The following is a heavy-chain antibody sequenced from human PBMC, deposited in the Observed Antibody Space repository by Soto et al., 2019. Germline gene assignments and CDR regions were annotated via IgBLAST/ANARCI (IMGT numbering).Heavy chain of an antibody. D-gene: IGHD3-22*01. Sequence: EASVKVSCKASGYTFTSYTIHWVRQAPGQRLEWMGWINAGNGNTKYSQKFQGRVTITRDTSASTAYMELSSLRSEDTAVYYCASEYYFDSSGYYYGMEVWGQGTTVTVSS. CDR3: ASEYYFDSSGYYYGMEV. CDR1: GYTFTSYT. J-gene: IGHJ6*02. CDR2: INAGNGNT. V-gene: IGHV1-3*01.